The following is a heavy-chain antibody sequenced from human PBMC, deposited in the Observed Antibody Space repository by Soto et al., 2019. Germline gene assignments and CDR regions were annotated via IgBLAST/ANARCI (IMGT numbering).Heavy chain of an antibody. CDR1: DGPFSGHY. J-gene: IGHJ4*02. V-gene: IGHV4-34*01. D-gene: IGHD4-17*01. Sequence: PSETLSLTCAVYDGPFSGHYWSWIRQPPGKGLEWIGEISHSGSTKYNPSLKSRVTISVDTSQNQFSLRLTSVTAADTAVYYCARHGDCYFDYWGQGTLVTVSS. CDR3: ARHGDCYFDY. CDR2: ISHSGST.